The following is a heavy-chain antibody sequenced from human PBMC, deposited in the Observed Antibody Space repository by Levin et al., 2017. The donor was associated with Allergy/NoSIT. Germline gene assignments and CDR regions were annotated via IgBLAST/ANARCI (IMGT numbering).Heavy chain of an antibody. V-gene: IGHV3-7*01. Sequence: SCAASGFTFTTFWMTWVRQAPGKGLEWVANIERDGSETYYVDSVKGRFTISRDNAKNAVYLQRNSLRVDDTAVYYCAREEGWGYHYGMDVWGQGTTVTVSS. D-gene: IGHD3-16*02. CDR1: GFTFTTFW. CDR3: AREEGWGYHYGMDV. J-gene: IGHJ6*02. CDR2: IERDGSET.